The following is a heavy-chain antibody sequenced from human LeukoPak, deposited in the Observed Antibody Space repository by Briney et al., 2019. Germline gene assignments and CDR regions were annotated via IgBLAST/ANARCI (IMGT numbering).Heavy chain of an antibody. CDR1: KFTFSHYG. Sequence: GGSLRLSCTASKFTFSHYGMQWVRQAPGKGLEWVAVISSDGSIKVYADSVKGRFTLSRDNSINTVDLQTNSLRAEDTAVYYCVKEYHSRGFGAYFDYWGQGTLVTVSS. CDR2: ISSDGSIK. CDR3: VKEYHSRGFGAYFDY. J-gene: IGHJ4*02. D-gene: IGHD3-3*01. V-gene: IGHV3-30*18.